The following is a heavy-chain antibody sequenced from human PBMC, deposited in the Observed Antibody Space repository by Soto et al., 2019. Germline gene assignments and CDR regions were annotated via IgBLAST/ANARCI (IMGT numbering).Heavy chain of an antibody. CDR2: ISGSGGST. V-gene: IGHV3-23*01. CDR3: AKDLSRMVVPAANVDY. J-gene: IGHJ4*02. CDR1: GFTFSSYA. Sequence: EVQLLESGGGLGQPGGSLRLSCAASGFTFSSYAMSWVRQAPGKGLEWVSAISGSGGSTYYADSVKGRFTISRDNSKNTLYLQMNSLRAEDTAVYYCAKDLSRMVVPAANVDYWGQGTLVTVSS. D-gene: IGHD2-2*01.